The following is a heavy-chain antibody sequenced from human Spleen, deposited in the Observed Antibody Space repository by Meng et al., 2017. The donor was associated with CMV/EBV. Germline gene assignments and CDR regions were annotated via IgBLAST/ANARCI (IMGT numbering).Heavy chain of an antibody. J-gene: IGHJ4*02. CDR2: ISSSGSVR. Sequence: GESLKISCVASGVTFSSYEMNWVRQAPGKGLEFVSYISSSGSVRYYADSVKGRFTISRDNSKNSLYLQMNSLRTEDTALYYCAKDTMVRGVYPPSFDYWGQGTLVTVSS. CDR3: AKDTMVRGVYPPSFDY. D-gene: IGHD3-10*01. CDR1: GVTFSSYE. V-gene: IGHV3-48*03.